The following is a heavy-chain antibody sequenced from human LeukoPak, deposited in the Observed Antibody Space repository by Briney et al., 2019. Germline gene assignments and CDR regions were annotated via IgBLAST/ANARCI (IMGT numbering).Heavy chain of an antibody. Sequence: GVSLRLSCAASGFTFSSYSMNWVRQAPGKGLEWVSYISSSSSTIYYADSVRGRFTISRDNAKNSLYLQMNSLRAEDTAVYYCAREVGSSWYYFDYWGQGTLVTVSS. CDR2: ISSSSSTI. D-gene: IGHD6-13*01. J-gene: IGHJ4*02. CDR3: AREVGSSWYYFDY. CDR1: GFTFSSYS. V-gene: IGHV3-48*01.